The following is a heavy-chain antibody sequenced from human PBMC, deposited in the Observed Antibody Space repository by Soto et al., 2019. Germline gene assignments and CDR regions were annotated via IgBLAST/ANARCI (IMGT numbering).Heavy chain of an antibody. CDR2: IGTAGDT. CDR1: GFTFSHYD. D-gene: IGHD6-13*01. J-gene: IGHJ2*01. V-gene: IGHV3-13*01. Sequence: EVQLVESGGGLVRPGGSLRLSCAASGFTFSHYDMHWVRQPPGKGLEWVSAIGTAGDTYSLGSVKGRFSISREDAKNSLYLQVNRLRPGDTAVYYCARASSSWYSHWYFDLWGRDTLVTVSS. CDR3: ARASSSWYSHWYFDL.